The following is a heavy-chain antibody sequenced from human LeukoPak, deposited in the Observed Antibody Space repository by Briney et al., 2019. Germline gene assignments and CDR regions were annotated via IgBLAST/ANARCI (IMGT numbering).Heavy chain of an antibody. CDR1: GFTFSTYA. Sequence: GGSLRLSCAASGFTFSTYAMNWVRQAPGKGLEWVSAISGSGGSTYYADSVKGRFTISRDNSKDTLYLQMNSLRAEDTAVYYCAKFTVTTNYPFDYWGQGTLVTVSS. CDR3: AKFTVTTNYPFDY. J-gene: IGHJ4*02. D-gene: IGHD4-17*01. CDR2: ISGSGGST. V-gene: IGHV3-23*01.